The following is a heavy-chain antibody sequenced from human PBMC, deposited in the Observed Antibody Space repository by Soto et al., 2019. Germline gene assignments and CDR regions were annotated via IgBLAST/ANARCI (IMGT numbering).Heavy chain of an antibody. V-gene: IGHV3-30*18. CDR1: GFTFSSYG. D-gene: IGHD7-27*01. CDR3: AKDLLGPVRAYGMDV. CDR2: ISSDGSNK. Sequence: QVQLVESGGGVVQPGRSLRLSCAASGFTFSSYGMHWVRQAPGKGLEWVAVISSDGSNKYYADSVKGRFTISRDNSKNTLYPQMNSRRAKATAVYYCAKDLLGPVRAYGMDVWGQGTTVTFSS. J-gene: IGHJ6*02.